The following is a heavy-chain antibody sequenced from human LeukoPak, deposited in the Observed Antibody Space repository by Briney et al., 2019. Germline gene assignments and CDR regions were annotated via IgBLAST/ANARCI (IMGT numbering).Heavy chain of an antibody. CDR3: ARVPYDFWSGPSFDP. Sequence: GGSLRLSCAASGFTFSSYWMHWVRQAPGKGLVWVSRINSDGSSTSYADSVKGRFTISRDNAKNTLYLQMNSLRAEDTAVYYCARVPYDFWSGPSFDPWGQGTLVTVSS. V-gene: IGHV3-74*01. D-gene: IGHD3-3*01. J-gene: IGHJ5*02. CDR2: INSDGSST. CDR1: GFTFSSYW.